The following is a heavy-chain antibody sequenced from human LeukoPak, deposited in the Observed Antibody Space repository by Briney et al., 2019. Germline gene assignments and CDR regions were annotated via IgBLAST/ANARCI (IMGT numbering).Heavy chain of an antibody. J-gene: IGHJ4*02. CDR1: GFTFSSYA. CDR3: TTEALWFGEPPGY. V-gene: IGHV3-30-3*01. Sequence: GGSLRLSCAASGFTFSSYAMHWVRQAPGKGLEWVAVISYDGSNKYYADSVKGRFTISRDNSKNTLYLQMNSLRAEDTAVYYCTTEALWFGEPPGYWGQGTLVTVSS. CDR2: ISYDGSNK. D-gene: IGHD3-10*01.